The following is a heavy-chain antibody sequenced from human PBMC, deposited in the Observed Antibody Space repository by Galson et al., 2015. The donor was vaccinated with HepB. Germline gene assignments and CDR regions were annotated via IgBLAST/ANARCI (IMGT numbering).Heavy chain of an antibody. CDR2: ISRSSSYI. J-gene: IGHJ6*02. D-gene: IGHD1-1*01. Sequence: SLRLSCAASGFTLSDHNMNWVRQAPGKGLEWVSSISRSSSYIYYAGSVKGRLTISRDNAKNSLYLQMNSLRAEDTAVYYCARDKGGVLPYYFYGMDVWGQGTTVTVSS. CDR3: ARDKGGVLPYYFYGMDV. CDR1: GFTLSDHN. V-gene: IGHV3-21*01.